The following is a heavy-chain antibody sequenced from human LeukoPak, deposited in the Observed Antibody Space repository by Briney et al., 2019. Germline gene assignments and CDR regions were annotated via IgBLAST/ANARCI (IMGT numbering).Heavy chain of an antibody. D-gene: IGHD3-22*01. CDR2: IIPIFGTA. V-gene: IGHV1-69*05. CDR1: GGTFSSYA. J-gene: IGHJ4*02. Sequence: ASVKVSCKASGGTFSSYAISWVRQAPGQGLEWMGRIIPIFGTANYAQKFQGRVTITTDESTSTAYMELSSLRSEDTAVYYCARIRHYYDSNGPFDYWGQGTLVTVSS. CDR3: ARIRHYYDSNGPFDY.